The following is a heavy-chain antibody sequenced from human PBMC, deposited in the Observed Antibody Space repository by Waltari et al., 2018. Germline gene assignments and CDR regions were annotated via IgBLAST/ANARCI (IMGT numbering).Heavy chain of an antibody. CDR2: VKEDGGEK. D-gene: IGHD3-10*01. V-gene: IGHV3-7*01. CDR1: GLTFSKFW. CDR3: ARDRGYFDY. Sequence: EVQLVESGGGLVQPGGSLRLSCAASGLTFSKFWMSWVRQAPGNGLEWVASVKEDGGEKYYVDSLKGRIIISRDNAKNSLYLQMNSLRVEDTAVYYCARDRGYFDYWGLGTLVTVSS. J-gene: IGHJ4*02.